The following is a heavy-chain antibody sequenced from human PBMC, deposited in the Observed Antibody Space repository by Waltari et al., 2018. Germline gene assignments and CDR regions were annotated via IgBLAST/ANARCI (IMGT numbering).Heavy chain of an antibody. J-gene: IGHJ3*02. V-gene: IGHV1-18*01. CDR2: ISAYNGNT. Sequence: QVQLVQSGAEVKKPGASVKVSCKASGYTFTSYGISWVRQAPGQGLEWMGWISAYNGNTNYAQKLQGRVTMTTDTSMSTAYMELRSLRSDDTAVYYCAGEMAAVGANDAFDIWGQGTMVTVSS. CDR3: AGEMAAVGANDAFDI. D-gene: IGHD1-26*01. CDR1: GYTFTSYG.